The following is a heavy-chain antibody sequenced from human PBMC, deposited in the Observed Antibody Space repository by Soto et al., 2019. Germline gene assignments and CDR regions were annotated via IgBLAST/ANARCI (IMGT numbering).Heavy chain of an antibody. CDR1: GFSLSTSGVG. CDR2: IYWDDDK. D-gene: IGHD2-21*02. J-gene: IGHJ6*02. Sequence: ESGPTLVNPTQTLTLTCTFSGFSLSTSGVGVGWIRQPPGKALEWLALIYWDDDKRYSPSLRSRLTIRKDTSKNQVVLTMTNMDPVDTATYYCIQSRCGGDCLQSYASYYYYGMDVWGQGTTVTVSS. V-gene: IGHV2-5*02. CDR3: IQSRCGGDCLQSYASYYYYGMDV.